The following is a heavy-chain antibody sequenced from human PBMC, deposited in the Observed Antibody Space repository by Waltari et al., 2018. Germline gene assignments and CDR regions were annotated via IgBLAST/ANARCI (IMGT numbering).Heavy chain of an antibody. CDR1: GFRFGDYW. D-gene: IGHD5-12*01. CDR3: ARKAGSGYPYGPFYYDN. V-gene: IGHV3-74*01. J-gene: IGHJ4*02. CDR2: INVDGGYI. Sequence: EVHLAESGGGVVQPGGSLRLSCTGSGFRFGDYWMHWVRQAPGQGLEWVSRINVDGGYISYGDSVKGRFTSSRDNAKNTVFLQLNSLRADDTAVYFCARKAGSGYPYGPFYYDNWGQGTLVTVSS.